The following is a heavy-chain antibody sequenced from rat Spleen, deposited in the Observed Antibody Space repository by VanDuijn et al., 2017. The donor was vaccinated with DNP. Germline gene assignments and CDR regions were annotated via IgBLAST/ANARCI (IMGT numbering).Heavy chain of an antibody. V-gene: IGHV5S13*01. J-gene: IGHJ3*01. D-gene: IGHD1-1*01. Sequence: EVHLVESGGGLVQPGRSLKLSCAASGFTFSNYGMAWVRQAPTKGLEWVASISTGGGNTYYRDSVKGRFTISRDNAKNTQYLQMDSLRSADSATYYCTTVTSGWFAYWGQGTLVTVSS. CDR2: ISTGGGNT. CDR3: TTVTSGWFAY. CDR1: GFTFSNYG.